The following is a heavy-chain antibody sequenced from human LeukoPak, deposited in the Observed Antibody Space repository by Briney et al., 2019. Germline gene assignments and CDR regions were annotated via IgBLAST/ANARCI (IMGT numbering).Heavy chain of an antibody. CDR1: GYSISSSY. J-gene: IGHJ4*02. Sequence: PSETLSLTCTVSGYSISSSYWRWIRQPAGKGLELVGRFYTSGSANYNPSLKGRVSMSVDTSKNQLSLKLTSVTAADTAVYYCARGGGASPSDYWGQGILVTVSS. D-gene: IGHD2-2*01. V-gene: IGHV4-4*07. CDR3: ARGGGASPSDY. CDR2: FYTSGSA.